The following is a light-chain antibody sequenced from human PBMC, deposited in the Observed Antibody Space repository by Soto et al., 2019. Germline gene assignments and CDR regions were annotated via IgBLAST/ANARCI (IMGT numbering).Light chain of an antibody. J-gene: IGKJ4*02. V-gene: IGKV3-15*01. CDR3: QQYNNWPPLT. CDR1: QSVSSN. Sequence: EIVMTQSPATLSVSPGERATLSCRASQSVSSNLAWYQQKPGQAPRLLIYGASTRATGIPARFSGSGSGTEFTLTISSLQSEDLAVYDCQQYNNWPPLTFGGGTKVEIK. CDR2: GAS.